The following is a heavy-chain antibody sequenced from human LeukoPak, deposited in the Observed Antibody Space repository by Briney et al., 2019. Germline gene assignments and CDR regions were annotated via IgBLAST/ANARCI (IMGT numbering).Heavy chain of an antibody. V-gene: IGHV1-58*01. Sequence: SVKVSCKASGFTFTSSAVQWVRQARGQRLEWIGWIAVGSGNTNHAQKFQERVTITRDMSTSTAYMELSSLRSEDTAVYYCAARSSWYSPYAFDIWGQGTMVTVSS. D-gene: IGHD6-13*01. J-gene: IGHJ3*02. CDR2: IAVGSGNT. CDR1: GFTFTSSA. CDR3: AARSSWYSPYAFDI.